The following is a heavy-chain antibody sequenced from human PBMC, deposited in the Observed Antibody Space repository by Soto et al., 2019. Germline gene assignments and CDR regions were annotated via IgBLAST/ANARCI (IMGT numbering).Heavy chain of an antibody. CDR1: GFTFSSYA. D-gene: IGHD2-21*02. CDR2: ISGSGGST. Sequence: EVQLLESGGGLVQPGGSLRLSCAASGFTFSSYAMSWVRQAPGKGLEWVSAISGSGGSTYYADSVKGRFTISRDNSKNTLYLQMNSLRAEDTAVYYCAKDEQAYCGGDCGNAFDSWGQGTMVTVSS. V-gene: IGHV3-23*01. J-gene: IGHJ3*02. CDR3: AKDEQAYCGGDCGNAFDS.